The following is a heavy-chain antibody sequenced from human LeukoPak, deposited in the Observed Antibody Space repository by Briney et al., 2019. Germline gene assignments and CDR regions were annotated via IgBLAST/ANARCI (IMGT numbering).Heavy chain of an antibody. CDR1: GGSISSGGYS. Sequence: SETLSLTCAVSGGSISSGGYSWSWIRQPPGKGLEWIGYIYHSGSTYYNPSLKSRVTISVDRSKNQFSLKLSSVTAADTAVYYCARGDITTGGAPFDHWGQGSLVTVSS. V-gene: IGHV4-30-2*01. J-gene: IGHJ4*02. D-gene: IGHD2-21*01. CDR2: IYHSGST. CDR3: ARGDITTGGAPFDH.